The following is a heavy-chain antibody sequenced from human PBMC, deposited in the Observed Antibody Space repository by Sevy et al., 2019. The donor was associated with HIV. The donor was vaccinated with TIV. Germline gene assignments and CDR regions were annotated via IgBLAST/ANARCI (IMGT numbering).Heavy chain of an antibody. J-gene: IGHJ4*02. CDR1: GFTFDEYG. Sequence: GGSLRLSCAASGFTFDEYGMHWVRQAPGKGLAWVSGINWNSGNIGYADSVKGRFTISRDNAKNSLYLQMNSLRAEDTALYYYAEDISIEGGIAAVGTGIFDFWGQGTLVTVSS. D-gene: IGHD6-13*01. V-gene: IGHV3-9*01. CDR2: INWNSGNI. CDR3: AEDISIEGGIAAVGTGIFDF.